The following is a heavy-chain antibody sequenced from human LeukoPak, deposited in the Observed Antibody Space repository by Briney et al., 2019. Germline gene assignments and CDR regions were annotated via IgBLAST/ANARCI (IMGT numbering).Heavy chain of an antibody. CDR2: INHSGST. CDR1: GGSFSGYY. D-gene: IGHD3-16*02. Sequence: SETLSLTCAVYGGSFSGYYWSWIRQPPGKGLEWIGEINHSGSTNYNPSLKSRVTISVDTSKNQFSLKLSSVTAADTAVYYCARGLMITFGGVIAMGAFDIWGQGTMVTVSS. CDR3: ARGLMITFGGVIAMGAFDI. J-gene: IGHJ3*02. V-gene: IGHV4-34*01.